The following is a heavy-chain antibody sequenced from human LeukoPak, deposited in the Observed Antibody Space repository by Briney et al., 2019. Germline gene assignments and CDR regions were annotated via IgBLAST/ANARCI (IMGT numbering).Heavy chain of an antibody. V-gene: IGHV3-23*01. D-gene: IGHD2-15*01. CDR1: GFTFSSNA. Sequence: PGGSLRLSCAASGFTFSSNAMSWVRQAPGKGLEWVSAISDSGGSTYYADSVKGRFTISRDNSKNTLHLQMNSLRAEDTAVYYCAKNLLPPRGDYYIDVGGKGTTVTVSS. CDR3: AKNLLPPRGDYYIDV. CDR2: ISDSGGST. J-gene: IGHJ6*03.